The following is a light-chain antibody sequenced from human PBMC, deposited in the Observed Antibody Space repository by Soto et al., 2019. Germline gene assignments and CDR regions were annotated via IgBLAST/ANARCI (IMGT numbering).Light chain of an antibody. Sequence: SYDLTQPPSVSVAPGQTARITCGGNNIGGKSVHWYQQKPGQAPVLVVYDDSDRPSGIPDRFPGSNSGDTATLTIRRVEAGDEADYYCHVWDSSSDHYVFGTGTKVTVL. V-gene: IGLV3-21*02. J-gene: IGLJ1*01. CDR2: DDS. CDR3: HVWDSSSDHYV. CDR1: NIGGKS.